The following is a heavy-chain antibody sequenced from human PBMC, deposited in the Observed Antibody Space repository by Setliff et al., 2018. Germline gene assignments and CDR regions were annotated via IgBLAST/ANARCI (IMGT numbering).Heavy chain of an antibody. CDR2: IKQDGSEK. Sequence: GGSLRLSCAASGFTFSRYWMSWVRQAPGKGLEWVANIKQDGSEKYYVDSVKGRFTISRDNAKNSLYLQMNSLRAEDTAVYYCARDLDLNYDFWSGYYYGNAFDIWGQGTMVT. CDR3: ARDLDLNYDFWSGYYYGNAFDI. CDR1: GFTFSRYW. D-gene: IGHD3-3*01. V-gene: IGHV3-7*01. J-gene: IGHJ3*02.